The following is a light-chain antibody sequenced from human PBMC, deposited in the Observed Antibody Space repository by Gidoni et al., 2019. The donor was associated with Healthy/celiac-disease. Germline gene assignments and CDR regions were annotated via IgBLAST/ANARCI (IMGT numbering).Light chain of an antibody. V-gene: IGKV1-5*03. CDR3: QQYNSYSSFT. J-gene: IGKJ3*01. CDR1: QSSSSW. CDR2: NAS. Sequence: DIQMTQSASTLSASVGDRVTITFRASQSSSSWLAWYQQKPGKAPKLLIYNASSLESGVPSRFSGSGSGTEFTLTISSLQPDDFATYYCQQYNSYSSFTFGPGTKVDV.